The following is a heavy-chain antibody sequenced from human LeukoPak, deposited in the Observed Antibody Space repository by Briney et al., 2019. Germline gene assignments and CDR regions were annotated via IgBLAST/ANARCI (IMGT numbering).Heavy chain of an antibody. D-gene: IGHD6-13*01. J-gene: IGHJ4*02. CDR2: IYSGGST. CDR1: GFTVSSNY. V-gene: IGHV3-66*01. Sequence: GGFLRLSCAASGFTVSSNYMSWVRQAPGKGLEWVSVIYSGGSTYYADSVKGRFTISRDNSKKGRFTISRDNSKNTLYLQMNSLRAEDTAVYYCARAGPSSSWHQFDYWGQGTLVTVSS. CDR3: ARAGPSSSWHQFDY.